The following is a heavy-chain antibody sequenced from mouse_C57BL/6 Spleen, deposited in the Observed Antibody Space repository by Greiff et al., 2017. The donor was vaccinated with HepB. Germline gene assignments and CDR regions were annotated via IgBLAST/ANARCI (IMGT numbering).Heavy chain of an antibody. CDR3: AREGRPHYYAMDY. V-gene: IGHV1-64*01. Sequence: QVQLQQPGAELVKPGASVKLSCKASGYTFTSYWMHWVKQRPGQGLEWIGMIHPNSGSTNYNEKFKSKATLTVDKSSSTAYMQLSSLTSEDSAVYYCAREGRPHYYAMDYWGQGTSVTVSS. J-gene: IGHJ4*01. CDR2: IHPNSGST. CDR1: GYTFTSYW. D-gene: IGHD1-2*01.